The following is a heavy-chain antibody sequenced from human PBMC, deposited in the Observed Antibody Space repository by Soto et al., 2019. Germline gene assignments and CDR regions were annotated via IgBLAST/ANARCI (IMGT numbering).Heavy chain of an antibody. CDR1: GFTFTSSA. V-gene: IGHV1-58*01. CDR3: AARKSGYDYYFDY. J-gene: IGHJ4*02. CDR2: IVVGSGNT. Sequence: ASVKVSCKASGFTFTSSAVQWVRQARGQRLEWIGWIVVGSGNTNYAQKFQERVTITRDMSTSTAYMELSSLRSEDTAVYYCAARKSGYDYYFDYWGQGTLVTVSS. D-gene: IGHD5-12*01.